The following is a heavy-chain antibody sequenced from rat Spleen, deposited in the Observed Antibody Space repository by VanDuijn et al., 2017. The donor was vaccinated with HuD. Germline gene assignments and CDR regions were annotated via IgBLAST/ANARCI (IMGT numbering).Heavy chain of an antibody. CDR3: ARDTGSSYGWFAN. D-gene: IGHD1-2*01. J-gene: IGHJ3*01. CDR1: GFSLTDYS. V-gene: IGHV2S63*01. CDR2: IWNTGGT. Sequence: EVQLKESGPGLVQPSQTLSLTCTVSGFSLTDYSVHWVRQPPGKGLEWMGVIWNTGGTRYNSALKSRLSISKDTSKSQAFLKMNSLQAEDTATYYCARDTGSSYGWFANWGQGTLVTVSS.